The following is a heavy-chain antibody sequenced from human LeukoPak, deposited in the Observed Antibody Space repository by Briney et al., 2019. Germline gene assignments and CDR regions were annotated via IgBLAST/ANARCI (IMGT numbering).Heavy chain of an antibody. CDR3: ARGGIQVSGIDEFDY. D-gene: IGHD6-19*01. CDR1: GFTFIDCD. Sequence: GRYLRLSCAASGFTFIDCDMPWVRQVIGKGLDWVSAIGIRGDARYSGSVKGRFSISRENAESSLYLQMNSLRAEDMAVYYCARGGIQVSGIDEFDYWGQGTLVTDSS. V-gene: IGHV3-13*01. J-gene: IGHJ4*02. CDR2: IGIRGDA.